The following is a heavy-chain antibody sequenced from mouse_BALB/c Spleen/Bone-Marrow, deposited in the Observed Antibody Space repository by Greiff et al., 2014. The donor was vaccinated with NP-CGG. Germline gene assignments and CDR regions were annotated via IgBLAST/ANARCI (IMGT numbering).Heavy chain of an antibody. V-gene: IGHV4-1*02. CDR2: INPDSNTI. D-gene: IGHD2-3*01. CDR1: GFDFSRYW. J-gene: IGHJ4*01. CDR3: SRQGWLIGMDY. Sequence: DVQLVESGGGLVQPGGSLKLSCAASGFDFSRYWMSWVRQAPGKGLEWIGEINPDSNTINYTPSLKDKFIISRDNAKNTLYLQMSKMRSEDTALYYCSRQGWLIGMDYWGQGTSVTVSS.